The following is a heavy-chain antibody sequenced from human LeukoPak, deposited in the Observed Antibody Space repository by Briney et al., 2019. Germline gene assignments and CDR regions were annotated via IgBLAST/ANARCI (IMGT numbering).Heavy chain of an antibody. J-gene: IGHJ4*02. D-gene: IGHD3-22*01. CDR3: VRNYYYDSSGHPNL. V-gene: IGHV1-8*01. CDR2: MNPNSVNT. CDR1: GYTFTSYD. Sequence: ASVKVSCKASGYTFTSYDINWVRQATGQGLEWMGWMNPNSVNTGYAQKFQGRVTMTRNTSISTAYMELSSLRSEDTAVYYCVRNYYYDSSGHPNLWGQGTLVTVSS.